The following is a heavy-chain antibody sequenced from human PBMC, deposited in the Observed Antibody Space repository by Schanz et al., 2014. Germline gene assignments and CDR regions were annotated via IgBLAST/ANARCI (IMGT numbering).Heavy chain of an antibody. CDR2: INHGGST. V-gene: IGHV4-34*01. J-gene: IGHJ4*02. CDR1: GGSFSGYY. CDR3: ARAARRTRVVPLYFDY. Sequence: QVQLQQWGAGLLKPSETLSLTCAVYGGSFSGYYWSWIRQPPGKGLEWIAEINHGGSTNYNPSLKSRVTKSVDPSKNQFSLKWRSVTAADTAVYYCARAARRTRVVPLYFDYWGQGTLVTVSS. D-gene: IGHD2-2*01.